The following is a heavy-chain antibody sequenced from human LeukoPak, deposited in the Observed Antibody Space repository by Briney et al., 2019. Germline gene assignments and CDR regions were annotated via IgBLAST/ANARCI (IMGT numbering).Heavy chain of an antibody. CDR1: GYTFTGYY. CDR3: ARSIAVAGNHRGYFDY. Sequence: ASVKVSCKASGYTFTGYYMHWVRQAPGQGLEWMGWINPNSGGTNYAQKFQGWVTMTRDTSISTAYMELSRLRSDDTAVYYCARSIAVAGNHRGYFDYWGQGTLVTVSS. D-gene: IGHD6-19*01. CDR2: INPNSGGT. V-gene: IGHV1-2*04. J-gene: IGHJ4*02.